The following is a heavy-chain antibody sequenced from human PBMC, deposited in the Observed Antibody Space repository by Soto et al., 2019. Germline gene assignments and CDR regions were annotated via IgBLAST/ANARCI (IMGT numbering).Heavy chain of an antibody. Sequence: SETLSLTCTVSGGSLSDYYWNWIRQSPGKGLEWIGYIYNSGTTKYNPSLESRVTISVHTSKNQFSLRLRSVTAADTAMYYCVREGRGPYFDSWGQGALVTVS. CDR2: IYNSGTT. CDR3: VREGRGPYFDS. J-gene: IGHJ4*02. CDR1: GGSLSDYY. D-gene: IGHD3-10*01. V-gene: IGHV4-59*01.